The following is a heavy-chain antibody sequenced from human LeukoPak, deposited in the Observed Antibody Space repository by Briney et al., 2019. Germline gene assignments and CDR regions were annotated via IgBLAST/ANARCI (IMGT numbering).Heavy chain of an antibody. J-gene: IGHJ5*02. Sequence: SETLSLTCTVSGGSISSYYWSWIRQPPGKGLEWIGYIYYSGSTNYNPSLKSRVTISVDTSKNQFSLKLSSVTAAGTVVYYCARATPNWFDPWGQGTLVTVSS. D-gene: IGHD5-12*01. V-gene: IGHV4-59*08. CDR3: ARATPNWFDP. CDR1: GGSISSYY. CDR2: IYYSGST.